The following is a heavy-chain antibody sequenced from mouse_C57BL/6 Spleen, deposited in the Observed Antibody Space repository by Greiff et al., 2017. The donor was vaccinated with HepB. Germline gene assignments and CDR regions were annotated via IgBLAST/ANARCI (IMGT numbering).Heavy chain of an antibody. CDR1: GFTFSDYY. V-gene: IGHV5-16*01. J-gene: IGHJ2*01. Sequence: EVKLMESEGGLVQPGSSMKLSCTASGFTFSDYYMAWVRQVPEKGLEWVANINYDGSSTYYLDSLKSRFIISRDNAKNILYLQMSSLKSEDTATYYCARDGGRYYGSSYTFDYWGQGTTLTVSS. D-gene: IGHD1-1*01. CDR2: INYDGSST. CDR3: ARDGGRYYGSSYTFDY.